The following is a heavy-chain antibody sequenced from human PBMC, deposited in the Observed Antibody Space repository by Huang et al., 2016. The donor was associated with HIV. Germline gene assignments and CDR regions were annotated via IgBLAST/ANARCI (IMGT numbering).Heavy chain of an antibody. J-gene: IGHJ4*02. D-gene: IGHD6-19*01. Sequence: QVRLVESGGGLVKPGGSLRLSCAASGFTFSTYYASWLRQAPGRGRECISFIGGTGTVMYYADSVRGRFVITRDNSKNSLYLQMNNLRAEDTAVYFCATGITVAGGEFYFDYWGQGDLVTVSS. V-gene: IGHV3-11*01. CDR2: IGGTGTVM. CDR1: GFTFSTYY. CDR3: ATGITVAGGEFYFDY.